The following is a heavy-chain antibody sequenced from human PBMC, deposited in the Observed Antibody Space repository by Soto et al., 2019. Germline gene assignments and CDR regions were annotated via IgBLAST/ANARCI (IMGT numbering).Heavy chain of an antibody. CDR3: ARGLYCSSTSCPYYYYGMDV. V-gene: IGHV3-7*04. D-gene: IGHD2-2*01. Sequence: GGSLRLSCAASGFAFSNYWMDWVRQAPGKGLEWVGNIKEDGSEKYYGDSVKGRFTISRDNGENLLYLQMNSLTAEDTAVYYCARGLYCSSTSCPYYYYGMDVWGQGTTVTVS. CDR2: IKEDGSEK. J-gene: IGHJ6*02. CDR1: GFAFSNYW.